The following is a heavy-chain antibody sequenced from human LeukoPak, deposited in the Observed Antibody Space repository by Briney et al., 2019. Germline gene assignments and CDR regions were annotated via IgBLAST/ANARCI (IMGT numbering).Heavy chain of an antibody. CDR3: AKDPFKYGTWDYYFDY. V-gene: IGHV3-30*18. J-gene: IGHJ4*02. CDR2: ISYDGSNK. D-gene: IGHD1-26*01. Sequence: GGSLRLSCAASGFTFSSYEMNWVRQAPGKGLEWVAVISYDGSNKYYADSVKGRFTISRDNSKNTLYLQMNSLRAEDTAVYYCAKDPFKYGTWDYYFDYWGQGTLVTVSS. CDR1: GFTFSSYE.